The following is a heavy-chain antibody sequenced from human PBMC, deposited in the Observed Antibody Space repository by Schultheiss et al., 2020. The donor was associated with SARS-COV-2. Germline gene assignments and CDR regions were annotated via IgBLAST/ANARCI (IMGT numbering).Heavy chain of an antibody. V-gene: IGHV1-46*01. D-gene: IGHD1-26*01. CDR2: INPSGGST. J-gene: IGHJ4*02. Sequence: ASVKVSCKASGYTFTSYGISWVRQAPGQGLEWMGIINPSGGSTSYAQKFQGRVTITADESTSTAYMELSSLRSEDTAVYYCARSGIGATADYWGKGTLVTVSS. CDR1: GYTFTSYG. CDR3: ARSGIGATADY.